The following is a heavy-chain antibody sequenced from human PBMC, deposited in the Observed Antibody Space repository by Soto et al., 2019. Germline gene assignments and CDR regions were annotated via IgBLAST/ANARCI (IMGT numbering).Heavy chain of an antibody. J-gene: IGHJ6*02. CDR1: GFTDTGNY. CDR2: IYSGGTT. Sequence: EVQLVESGGGLVQPGGSLRLSCAVSGFTDTGNYMTWVRQAPRKGLEWVSVIYSGGTTYYADSVKGRFTIYRDKSKNTLHLQMNSPRAEDTAVYYCARTLYSSGWYMILDVWGQGTTFTVSS. D-gene: IGHD6-19*01. V-gene: IGHV3-66*01. CDR3: ARTLYSSGWYMILDV.